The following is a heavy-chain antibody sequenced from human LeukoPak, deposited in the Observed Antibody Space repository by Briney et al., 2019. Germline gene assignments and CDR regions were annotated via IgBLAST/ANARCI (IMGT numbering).Heavy chain of an antibody. D-gene: IGHD3-22*01. CDR3: ATNLDYYDSSGFVFDI. CDR1: GGSISSYY. Sequence: SETLSLTCTVSGGSISSYYWSWIRQPPGKGLEWIGYIYYSGSTNYNPSLKSRVTISGDTSKNQFSLKLSPVTAADTAVYYCATNLDYYDSSGFVFDIWGQGTMVTVSS. J-gene: IGHJ3*02. CDR2: IYYSGST. V-gene: IGHV4-59*01.